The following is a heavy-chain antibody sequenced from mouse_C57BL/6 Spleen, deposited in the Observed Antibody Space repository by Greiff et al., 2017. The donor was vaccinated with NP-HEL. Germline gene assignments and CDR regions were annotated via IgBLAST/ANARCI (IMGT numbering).Heavy chain of an antibody. V-gene: IGHV7-3*01. D-gene: IGHD2-4*01. CDR1: GFTFTDYY. J-gene: IGHJ3*01. CDR3: ARYTGDYDLFAY. Sequence: EVQVVESGGGLVQPGGSLSLSCAASGFTFTDYYMSWVRQPPGKALEWLGFIRNKANGYTTEYSASVKGRFTISRDNSQSILYLQMNALRAEDSATYYCARYTGDYDLFAYWGQGTLVTVSA. CDR2: IRNKANGYTT.